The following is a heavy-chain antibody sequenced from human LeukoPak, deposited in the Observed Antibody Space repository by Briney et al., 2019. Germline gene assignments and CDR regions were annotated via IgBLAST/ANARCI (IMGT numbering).Heavy chain of an antibody. D-gene: IGHD6-6*01. CDR3: ARDPPIAARRPLLNYYYMDV. V-gene: IGHV4-34*01. CDR2: INHSGST. CDR1: GGSFSGYY. J-gene: IGHJ6*03. Sequence: SETLSLTCAVYGGSFSGYYWSWIRQPPGKGLEWIREINHSGSTSYNPSLKSRVTISVDTSKNQFSLKLSSVTAADTAVYYCARDPPIAARRPLLNYYYMDVWGKGTTVTVSS.